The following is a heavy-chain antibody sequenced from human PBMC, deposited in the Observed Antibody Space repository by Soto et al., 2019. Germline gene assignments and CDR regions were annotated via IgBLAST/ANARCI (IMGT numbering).Heavy chain of an antibody. V-gene: IGHV1-3*01. Sequence: QVQLVQSGAEVKKPGASVKVSCKASGYTFTSYAMHWVRQAPGQRLEWMGWINAGNGNTKYSQKFQGRVTITRDTAESTAYMELSSLRSEDTAVYYCARAPRIIAVAGTLNWFDPWGQGTLVTVSS. D-gene: IGHD6-19*01. J-gene: IGHJ5*02. CDR1: GYTFTSYA. CDR3: ARAPRIIAVAGTLNWFDP. CDR2: INAGNGNT.